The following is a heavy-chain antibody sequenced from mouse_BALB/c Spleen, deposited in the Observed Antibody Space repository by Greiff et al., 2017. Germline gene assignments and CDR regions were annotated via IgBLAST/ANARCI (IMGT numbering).Heavy chain of an antibody. J-gene: IGHJ2*01. Sequence: EVKLMESGGGLVQPGGSLRLSCATSGFTFTDYYMSWVRQPPGKALEWLGFIRNKANGYTTEYSASVKGRFTIPRDNSQSILYLQMNTLRAEDSATYYCARDPLLFDYWGQGTTLTVSS. CDR1: GFTFTDYY. CDR3: ARDPLLFDY. CDR2: IRNKANGYTT. D-gene: IGHD2-1*01. V-gene: IGHV7-3*02.